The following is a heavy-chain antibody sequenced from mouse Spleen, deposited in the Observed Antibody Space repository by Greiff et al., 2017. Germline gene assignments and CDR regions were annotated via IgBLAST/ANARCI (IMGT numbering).Heavy chain of an antibody. D-gene: IGHD1-1*01. V-gene: IGHV5-9*03. J-gene: IGHJ4*01. Sequence: EVMLVESGGGLVKLGGSLKLSCAASGFTFSSYAMSWVRQTPEKRLEWVATISSGGGNTYYPDSVKGRFTISRDNAKNTLYLQMSSLKSEDTAMYYCARSATVVATDAMDYWGQGTSVTVSS. CDR1: GFTFSSYA. CDR3: ARSATVVATDAMDY. CDR2: ISSGGGNT.